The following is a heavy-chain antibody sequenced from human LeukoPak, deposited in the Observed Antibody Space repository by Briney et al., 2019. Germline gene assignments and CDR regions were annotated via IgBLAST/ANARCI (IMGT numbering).Heavy chain of an antibody. V-gene: IGHV3-33*01. CDR3: ARVSSSDNYFDY. CDR2: IWYDGSNK. D-gene: IGHD6-6*01. CDR1: GFTFSSYG. Sequence: GGSLRLSCAASGFTFSSYGMHWVRQAPGKGLEWVAVIWYDGSNKYYADSVKGRFTISRDNSKNTLYQQMNSLRAEDTAVYYCARVSSSDNYFDYWGQGTLVTVSS. J-gene: IGHJ4*02.